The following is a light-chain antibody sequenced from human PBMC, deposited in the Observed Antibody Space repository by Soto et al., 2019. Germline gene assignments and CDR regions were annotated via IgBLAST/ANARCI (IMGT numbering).Light chain of an antibody. CDR2: EVT. CDR3: SSYTSSNTPYV. V-gene: IGLV2-14*01. CDR1: SSGVGAYHF. J-gene: IGLJ1*01. Sequence: QSVLTQPASVSGSPGQSITISCTGSSSGVGAYHFVSWYQHHPGKAPKLILYEVTARPSGVSSRFSGSKSGNTASLTISGLQADDEANYYCSSYTSSNTPYVFGTGTKV.